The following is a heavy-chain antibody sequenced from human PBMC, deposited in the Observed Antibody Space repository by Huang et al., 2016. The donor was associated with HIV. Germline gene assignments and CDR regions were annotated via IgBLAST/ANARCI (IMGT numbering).Heavy chain of an antibody. V-gene: IGHV3-30*03. J-gene: IGHJ1*01. CDR2: ISYDGSNK. D-gene: IGHD6-19*01. CDR3: ALKGDSSGWEYFRH. Sequence: QVQLVESGGGVVQPGRSLRPSCAASGFIFSNYGMHWVRQAPGKGLGWVARISYDGSNKSYTGSVKGRFSISSANSKHTLYLQMNSLRAEDTAVYYCALKGDSSGWEYFRHWGQGTLVTVSS. CDR1: GFIFSNYG.